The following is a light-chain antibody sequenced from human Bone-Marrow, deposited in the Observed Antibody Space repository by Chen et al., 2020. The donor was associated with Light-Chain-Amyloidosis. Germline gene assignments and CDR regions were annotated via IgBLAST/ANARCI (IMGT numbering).Light chain of an antibody. CDR3: QVWDRSSDRPV. J-gene: IGLJ3*02. V-gene: IGLV3-21*02. CDR2: VDS. CDR1: NIGSTS. Sequence: SYVLTQPSSVSVAPGQTATIACGGNNIGSTSVHWYQQTPGQAPLLVVYVDSDRPSGIPERLAGSNSGNTATLTISRLEAGDEADYYCQVWDRSSDRPVFGGGTKLTVL.